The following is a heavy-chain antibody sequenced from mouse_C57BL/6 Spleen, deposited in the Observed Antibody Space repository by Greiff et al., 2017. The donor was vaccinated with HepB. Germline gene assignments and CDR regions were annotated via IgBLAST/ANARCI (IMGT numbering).Heavy chain of an antibody. Sequence: VQLQQSGPELVKPGASVKISCKASGYAFSSSWMNWVKQRPGKGLEWIGRIYPGDGDTNYNGKFKGKATLTADKSSSTAYMQLSSLTSEDSAVYFCARTGTFLYAMDYWGQGTSVTVSS. CDR2: IYPGDGDT. V-gene: IGHV1-82*01. CDR1: GYAFSSSW. D-gene: IGHD4-1*01. J-gene: IGHJ4*01. CDR3: ARTGTFLYAMDY.